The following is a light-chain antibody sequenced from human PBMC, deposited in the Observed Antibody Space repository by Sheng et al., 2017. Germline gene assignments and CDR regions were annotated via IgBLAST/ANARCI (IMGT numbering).Light chain of an antibody. CDR3: GTWDSGAVV. CDR2: ENN. CDR1: SSNIGNNY. Sequence: QSVLTQPPSVSAAPGQKVTISCSGSSSNIGNNYVSWYQQLPGTAPKLLIYENNKRPSGIPDRFSGSKSGTSATLGITGLQTGDEADYYCGTWDSGAVVFGGGTKLTVL. J-gene: IGLJ2*01. V-gene: IGLV1-51*02.